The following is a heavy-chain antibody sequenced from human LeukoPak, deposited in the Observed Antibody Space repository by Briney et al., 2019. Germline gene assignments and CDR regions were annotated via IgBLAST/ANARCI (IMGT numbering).Heavy chain of an antibody. J-gene: IGHJ4*02. Sequence: RTGGSLRLSCAASGFTFDDYGMSWVRQAPGKGLEWVSGINWNGGSTGYADSVKGRFTISRDNAKNSLYLQMNSLRAEDTALYYCARDLGYYYDSSGYYFDYWGQGTLVTVSS. D-gene: IGHD3-22*01. CDR3: ARDLGYYYDSSGYYFDY. CDR2: INWNGGST. V-gene: IGHV3-20*04. CDR1: GFTFDDYG.